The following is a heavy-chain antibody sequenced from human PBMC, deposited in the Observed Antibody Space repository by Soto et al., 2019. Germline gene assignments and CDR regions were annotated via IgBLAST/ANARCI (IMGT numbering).Heavy chain of an antibody. V-gene: IGHV3-23*01. D-gene: IGHD2-21*01. CDR3: ARAITGYFWAGAY. Sequence: EVQLSESGGGLAQPGGSLRLSCAASGFTFNMYAISWVRQAPGKGLEWVSGIGGSGANTYYADFVKGRFTISRDNSKNTLYLQMDSLRAEYTAIYYCARAITGYFWAGAYWGQGTLVTVSS. J-gene: IGHJ4*02. CDR2: IGGSGANT. CDR1: GFTFNMYA.